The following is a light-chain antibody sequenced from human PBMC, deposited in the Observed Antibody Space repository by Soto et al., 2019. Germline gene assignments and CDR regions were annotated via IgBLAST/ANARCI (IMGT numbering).Light chain of an antibody. CDR3: QQYNNWPRT. V-gene: IGKV3-15*01. Sequence: EIVMTQSPATLSVSPGERATPSCRASQSVRSNLAWYQQKPGQAPRLLIYVASTRAPGIPARFSGSGSGTEFTLTISSLQSEDFAVYYCQQYNNWPRTFGQGTKVDIK. CDR1: QSVRSN. CDR2: VAS. J-gene: IGKJ1*01.